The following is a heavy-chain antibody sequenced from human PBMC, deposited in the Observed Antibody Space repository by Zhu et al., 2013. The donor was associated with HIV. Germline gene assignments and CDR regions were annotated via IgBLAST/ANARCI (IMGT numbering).Heavy chain of an antibody. J-gene: IGHJ4*02. CDR1: GYTFTSYG. Sequence: GTEVKKPGASVKVSCKASGYTFTSYGISWVRQAPGQGLEWMGWISVYNGNTNYAQKVQGRVTMTTDTSTSTAYMELRSLRSDDTAVYYCARALALTELGTYDYWGQGTLVTVSS. D-gene: IGHD7-27*01. V-gene: IGHV1-18*01. CDR2: ISVYNGNT. CDR3: ARALALTELGTYDY.